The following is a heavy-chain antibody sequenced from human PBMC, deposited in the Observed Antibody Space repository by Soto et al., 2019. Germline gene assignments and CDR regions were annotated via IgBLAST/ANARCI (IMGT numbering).Heavy chain of an antibody. Sequence: QVQLVQSGAEVKKPGSSVKVSCKASGGTFSSYAISWVRQAPGQGLEWMGGIIPIFGTANYAQKFQGRVTITADESTSTAYMELSSLRSEDTAVYYCASEYDFWSGYPEPYYYYYGMDVWGQGTTVSVSS. J-gene: IGHJ6*02. D-gene: IGHD3-3*01. CDR3: ASEYDFWSGYPEPYYYYYGMDV. V-gene: IGHV1-69*01. CDR2: IIPIFGTA. CDR1: GGTFSSYA.